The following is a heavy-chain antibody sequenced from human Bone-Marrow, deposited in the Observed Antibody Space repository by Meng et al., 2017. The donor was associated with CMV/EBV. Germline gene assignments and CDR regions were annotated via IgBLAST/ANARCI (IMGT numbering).Heavy chain of an antibody. Sequence: GGSLRLSCAASGFTFSSYSMNWVRQAPGKGLEWVSSISSSSYIYYADSVKGRFTISRDNAKNSLYLQMNSLRAEDTAVYYCTTDQGTVTYKITSYYSYYPMDVWGQGTTVTVSS. V-gene: IGHV3-21*03. CDR2: ISSSSYI. CDR3: TTDQGTVTYKITSYYSYYPMDV. J-gene: IGHJ6*02. D-gene: IGHD4-17*01. CDR1: GFTFSSYS.